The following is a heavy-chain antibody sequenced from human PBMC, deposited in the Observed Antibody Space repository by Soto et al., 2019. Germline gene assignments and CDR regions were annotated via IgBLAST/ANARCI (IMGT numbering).Heavy chain of an antibody. CDR2: IYYSGST. J-gene: IGHJ4*02. V-gene: IGHV4-31*03. CDR1: GGSISSGGYY. CDR3: ASGYSYGLGCIDY. D-gene: IGHD5-18*01. Sequence: LSLTCTVSGGSISSGGYYWSWIRQHPGKGLEWIGYIYYSGSTYYNPSLKSRVTISVDTSKNQFSLKLSSVTAADTAVYYCASGYSYGLGCIDYWGQGTLVTVSS.